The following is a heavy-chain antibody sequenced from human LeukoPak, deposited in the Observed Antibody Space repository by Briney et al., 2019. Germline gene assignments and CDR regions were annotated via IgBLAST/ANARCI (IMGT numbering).Heavy chain of an antibody. D-gene: IGHD3-10*01. CDR2: ISSSSSYI. CDR1: GFTFSSYS. J-gene: IGHJ5*02. Sequence: GGSLRLSCAASGFTFSSYSMNWVRQAPGKGLEWDSSISSSSSYIYYADSVKGRFTISRDNAKNSLYLQMNSLRAEDTAVYYCARDPSPSITMVRGTWFDPWGQGTLVTVSS. V-gene: IGHV3-21*01. CDR3: ARDPSPSITMVRGTWFDP.